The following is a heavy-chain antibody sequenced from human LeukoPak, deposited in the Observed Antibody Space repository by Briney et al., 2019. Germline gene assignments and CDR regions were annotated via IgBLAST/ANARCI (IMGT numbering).Heavy chain of an antibody. Sequence: SETLSLTRTVSGGSVSSGSYYWSWIRQPPGKGLEWIGYIYYSGSTNYNPSLKSRVTISVDTSKNQFSLKLTSVAGADTAVYYCARGHSSGRIIDYWGQGILVTVSS. V-gene: IGHV4-61*01. D-gene: IGHD3-22*01. J-gene: IGHJ4*02. CDR1: GGSVSSGSYY. CDR3: ARGHSSGRIIDY. CDR2: IYYSGST.